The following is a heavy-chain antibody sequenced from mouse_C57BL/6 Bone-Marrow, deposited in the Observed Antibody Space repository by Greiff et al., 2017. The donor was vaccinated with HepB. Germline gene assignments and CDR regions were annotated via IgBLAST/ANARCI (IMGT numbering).Heavy chain of an antibody. D-gene: IGHD1-1*01. V-gene: IGHV2-5*01. J-gene: IGHJ1*03. Sequence: VMLVESGPGLVQPSQSLSITCTVSGFSLTSYGVHWVRQSPGKGLEWLGVIWRGGSTDYNAAFMSRLSITKDNSKSQVFFKMNSLQADDTAIYYCAKKGFITTVVPYWYFDVWGTGTTVTVSS. CDR3: AKKGFITTVVPYWYFDV. CDR2: IWRGGST. CDR1: GFSLTSYG.